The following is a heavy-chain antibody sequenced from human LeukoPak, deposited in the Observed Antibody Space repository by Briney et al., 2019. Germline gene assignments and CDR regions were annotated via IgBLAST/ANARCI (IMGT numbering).Heavy chain of an antibody. CDR2: IIPTLGIA. V-gene: IGHV1-69*04. CDR3: ARDESSGSYGPNLDY. CDR1: GGTFSSYA. D-gene: IGHD1-26*01. Sequence: SVKVSCKASGGTFSSYAISWVRQAPGQGLEWMGRIIPTLGIANYAQKFQGRVTITADKSTSTAYMELRSLRSDDTAVYYCARDESSGSYGPNLDYWGQGTLVTVSS. J-gene: IGHJ4*02.